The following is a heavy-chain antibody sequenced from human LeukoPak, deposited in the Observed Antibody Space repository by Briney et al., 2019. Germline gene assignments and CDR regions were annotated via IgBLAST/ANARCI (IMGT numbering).Heavy chain of an antibody. CDR1: GFTFSSYW. J-gene: IGHJ6*03. V-gene: IGHV3-7*01. CDR2: IMQDGSEK. Sequence: GGSLRLSCAASGFTFSSYWMSWVRQAPGKGLVGVVNIMQDGSEKYYVDSVKGRFTISRDHAKNSLYLQMNSLRAEDTAVYYCARDLYYCYYMDVWGKGTTVTVSS. CDR3: ARDLYYCYYMDV.